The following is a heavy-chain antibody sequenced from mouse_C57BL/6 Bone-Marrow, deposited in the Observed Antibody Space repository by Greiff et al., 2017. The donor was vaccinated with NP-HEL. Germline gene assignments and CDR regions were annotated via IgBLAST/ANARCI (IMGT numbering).Heavy chain of an antibody. CDR3: ARRDYSNSWFAY. D-gene: IGHD2-5*01. CDR2: INPGSGGT. J-gene: IGHJ3*01. Sequence: QVQLQQSGAELVRPGTSVKVSCKASGYAFTNYLIEWVKQRPGQGLEWIGVINPGSGGTKYNEKFKGKATLTADKSSSTAYMQLSSLTSEDSAVYFCARRDYSNSWFAYWGQGTLVTVSA. V-gene: IGHV1-54*01. CDR1: GYAFTNYL.